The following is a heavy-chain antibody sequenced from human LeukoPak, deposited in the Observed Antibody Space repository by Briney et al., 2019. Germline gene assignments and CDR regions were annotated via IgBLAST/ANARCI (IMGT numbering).Heavy chain of an antibody. D-gene: IGHD1-26*01. CDR3: ARDPYSGGYGPHYYYYMDV. J-gene: IGHJ6*03. V-gene: IGHV3-21*06. CDR1: GFTFSSYS. CDR2: ISSSSSYI. Sequence: PGGSLRLSCAASGFTFSSYSMNWVRQAPGKGLEWVSSISSSSSYIYYADSVKGRFTISRDNAKNSLYLQMDSLRVEDTAVYYCARDPYSGGYGPHYYYYMDVWGKGTTVTISS.